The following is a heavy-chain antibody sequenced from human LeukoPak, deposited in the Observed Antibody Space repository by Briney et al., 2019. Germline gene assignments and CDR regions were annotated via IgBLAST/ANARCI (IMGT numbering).Heavy chain of an antibody. CDR1: GGSIGTYY. Sequence: SETLSLTCSVSGGSIGTYYWNWIRQPAGKGLEWIGRFSTAESTNDRPSLNYNPSLKSRVTMSIDTSKNQFSLRLNSVTAADTAIYYCARLSMGSRWYVDYWGQGTLVTVSS. J-gene: IGHJ4*02. CDR3: ARLSMGSRWYVDY. V-gene: IGHV4-4*07. D-gene: IGHD6-13*01. CDR2: FSTAESTNDRPSL.